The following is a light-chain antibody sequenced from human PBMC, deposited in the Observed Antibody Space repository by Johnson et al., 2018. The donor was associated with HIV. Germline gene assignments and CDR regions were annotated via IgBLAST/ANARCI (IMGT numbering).Light chain of an antibody. J-gene: IGLJ1*01. CDR2: ENN. V-gene: IGLV1-51*02. Sequence: QSVLTQPPSVSAAPGQKVTISCSGSSSNIGNNYVSWYQQLPGTAPKLLIYENNKRPSGIPDRFSGSKSGTSATLGITGLQTGDEADYYCGTWDSSLSAGLFGTGTNVTVL. CDR1: SSNIGNNY. CDR3: GTWDSSLSAGL.